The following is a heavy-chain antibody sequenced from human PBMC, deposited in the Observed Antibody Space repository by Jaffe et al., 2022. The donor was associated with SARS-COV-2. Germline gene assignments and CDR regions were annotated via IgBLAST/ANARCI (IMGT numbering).Heavy chain of an antibody. J-gene: IGHJ6*02. D-gene: IGHD2-2*01. V-gene: IGHV5-51*01. CDR3: ARLKYCSSTSCSMGSYYYYGMDV. CDR1: GYSFTSYW. CDR2: IYPGDSDT. Sequence: EVQLVQSGAEVKKPGESLKISCKGSGYSFTSYWIGWVRQMPGKGLEWMGIIYPGDSDTRYSPSFQGQVTISADKSISTAYLQWSSLKASDTAMYYCARLKYCSSTSCSMGSYYYYGMDVWGQGTTVTVSS.